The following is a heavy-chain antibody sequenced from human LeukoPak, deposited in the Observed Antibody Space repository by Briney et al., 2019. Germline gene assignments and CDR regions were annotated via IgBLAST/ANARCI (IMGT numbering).Heavy chain of an antibody. V-gene: IGHV4-59*01. CDR2: IYYSGYT. Sequence: SETQSLTCTVSGGSISSYYWSWLRQPPGKGLEWIEYIYYSGYTNYNPSLKSRVTISVDTSKNQFSLKLSSVTAADTAVYYCARTTMVRGTYYMDVWGKGTTVTISS. J-gene: IGHJ6*03. D-gene: IGHD3-10*01. CDR3: ARTTMVRGTYYMDV. CDR1: GGSISSYY.